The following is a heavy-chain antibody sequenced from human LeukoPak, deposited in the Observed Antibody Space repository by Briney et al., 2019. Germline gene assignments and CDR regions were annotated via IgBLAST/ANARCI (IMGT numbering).Heavy chain of an antibody. Sequence: GGSLRLSCAASGFTFSSYGMHWVRQAPGKGLEWVAVISYDGSNKYYADSVKGRFTISRDNAKNSLYLQMNSLRDEDTAVYYCARDTIVFLWGQGTLVTVSS. CDR1: GFTFSSYG. J-gene: IGHJ4*02. CDR3: ARDTIVFL. V-gene: IGHV3-30*03. CDR2: ISYDGSNK. D-gene: IGHD1-1*01.